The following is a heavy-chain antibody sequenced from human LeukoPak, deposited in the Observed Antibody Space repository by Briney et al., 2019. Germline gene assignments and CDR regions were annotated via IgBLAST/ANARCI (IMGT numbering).Heavy chain of an antibody. CDR2: IRYGGSNK. J-gene: IGHJ4*02. CDR1: GFTFSSYG. D-gene: IGHD6-19*01. Sequence: GGSLRLSCAAPGFTFSSYGMHWVRQAPGKGLEWVAFIRYGGSNKYYADSVKGRFTISRDNSKNTLYLQMNSLRAEDTAVYYCAKDRPRYSSGSFDYWGQGTLVTVSS. V-gene: IGHV3-30*02. CDR3: AKDRPRYSSGSFDY.